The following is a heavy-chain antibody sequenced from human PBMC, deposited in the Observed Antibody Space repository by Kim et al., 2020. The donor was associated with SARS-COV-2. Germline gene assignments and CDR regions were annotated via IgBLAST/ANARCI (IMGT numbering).Heavy chain of an antibody. V-gene: IGHV3-23*01. J-gene: IGHJ4*02. CDR1: GFTFSNYA. CDR2: ISGSGGWT. Sequence: GGSLRLSCAASGFTFSNYAMNWVRQAPGKGLEWVSVISGSGGWTYYADSVKGRFTISTDNSKSTLYLQMSSLKVEDTAVYYCAKASGYYGFEYWGQGTLVTVSS. D-gene: IGHD3-10*01. CDR3: AKASGYYGFEY.